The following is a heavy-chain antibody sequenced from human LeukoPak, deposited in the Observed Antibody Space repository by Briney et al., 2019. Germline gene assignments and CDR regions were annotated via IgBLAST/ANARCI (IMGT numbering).Heavy chain of an antibody. CDR3: ARGVTGGVFYYYYMDV. V-gene: IGHV4-61*05. D-gene: IGHD2-8*02. J-gene: IGHJ6*03. CDR1: GGSISSSTYY. Sequence: SETLSLTCTVSGGSISSSTYYWGWIRQPPGKGLEWIGYIYYSGSTNYNPSLKSRVTISVDTSKNQFSLKLSSVTAADTAVYYCARGVTGGVFYYYYMDVWGKGTTVTVSS. CDR2: IYYSGST.